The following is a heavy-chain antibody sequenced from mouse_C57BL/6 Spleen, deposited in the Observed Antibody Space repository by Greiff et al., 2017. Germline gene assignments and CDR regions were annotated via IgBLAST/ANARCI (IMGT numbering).Heavy chain of an antibody. CDR3: ARWGAQAFFAY. CDR1: GYAFSSYW. V-gene: IGHV1-80*01. J-gene: IGHJ3*01. Sequence: LQESGAELVKPGASVKISCKASGYAFSSYWMNWVKQRPGKGLEWIGQIYPGDGDTNYNGKFKGKATLTADKSSSTAYMQLSSLTSEDSAVYFCARWGAQAFFAYWGQGTLVTVSA. D-gene: IGHD3-2*02. CDR2: IYPGDGDT.